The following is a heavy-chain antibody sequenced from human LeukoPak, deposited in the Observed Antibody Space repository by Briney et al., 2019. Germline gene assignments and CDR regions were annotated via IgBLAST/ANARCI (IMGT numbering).Heavy chain of an antibody. V-gene: IGHV3-74*01. D-gene: IGHD3-3*01. CDR3: ARSSTSGYYDFWSGYYTSHPDY. CDR1: GFTFSSYW. CDR2: INSDGSST. J-gene: IGHJ4*02. Sequence: GGSLRLSCAASGFTFSSYWMHWVRQAPGKGLVWVSRINSDGSSTSCADSVKGRFTISRDNAKNTLYLQMNSLRAEDTAVYYCARSSTSGYYDFWSGYYTSHPDYWGQGTLVTVSS.